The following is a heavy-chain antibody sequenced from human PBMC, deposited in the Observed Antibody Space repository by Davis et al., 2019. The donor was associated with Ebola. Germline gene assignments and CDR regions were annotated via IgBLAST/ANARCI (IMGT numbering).Heavy chain of an antibody. D-gene: IGHD2-21*02. CDR3: ARGYSPKCRGGDCVNDF. V-gene: IGHV1-8*02. J-gene: IGHJ4*02. Sequence: ASVKVSCKASGYTFTSYGINWVRQASGQGLEWMGWVNPYSGHTGYVEKFKGRVTMTGDPSISTAYMELSSLTIDDTAVYYCARGYSPKCRGGDCVNDFWGQGTLVTVST. CDR1: GYTFTSYG. CDR2: VNPYSGHT.